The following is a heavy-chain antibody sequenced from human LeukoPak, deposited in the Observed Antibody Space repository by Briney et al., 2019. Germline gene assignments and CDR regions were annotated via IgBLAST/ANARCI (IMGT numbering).Heavy chain of an antibody. J-gene: IGHJ3*01. CDR3: ARDSTGWQANAYDV. D-gene: IGHD2-8*02. Sequence: PGGSLRPSCAASEFRFGSYAMSWVRQAPRKGPEWVANIHQDGVDKDYVDSVAGRFTISRDNAKSSVYLEMNSLRVEDTAVYYCARDSTGWQANAYDVWGQGTMVTVSS. V-gene: IGHV3-7*01. CDR2: IHQDGVDK. CDR1: EFRFGSYA.